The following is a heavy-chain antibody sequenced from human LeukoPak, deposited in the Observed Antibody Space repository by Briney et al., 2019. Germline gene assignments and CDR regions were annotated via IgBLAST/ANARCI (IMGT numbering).Heavy chain of an antibody. CDR1: GFTFRSYA. D-gene: IGHD6-19*01. CDR2: ISGSGGTT. CDR3: AKDHDYSSRPYYFDY. V-gene: IGHV3-23*01. J-gene: IGHJ4*02. Sequence: PGGSLRLSCAASGFTFRSYAMTWVRQALGKGLEWVSGISGSGGTTYYADSVKGRFTISRDNSKNTLYLQMNSLRAEDTALYYCAKDHDYSSRPYYFDYWGQGTLVIVSS.